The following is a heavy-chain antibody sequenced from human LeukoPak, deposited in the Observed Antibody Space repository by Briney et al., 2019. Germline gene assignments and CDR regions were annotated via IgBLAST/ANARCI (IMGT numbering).Heavy chain of an antibody. CDR1: GGSISSYY. CDR2: ISYSGST. J-gene: IGHJ2*01. V-gene: IGHV4-59*01. Sequence: PSETLSLTCTVSGGSISSYYWSWIRQPPGKGLVWIGYISYSGSTNYNPSLKSRVTISVDTSKNQFSLNLSSVTAADTAVYYCARDYTAVAADWFFDLWGRGTLVTVSS. CDR3: ARDYTAVAADWFFDL. D-gene: IGHD6-19*01.